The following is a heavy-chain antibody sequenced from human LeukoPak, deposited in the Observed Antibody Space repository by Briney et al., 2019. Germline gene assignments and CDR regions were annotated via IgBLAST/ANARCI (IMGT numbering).Heavy chain of an antibody. CDR1: EFTFSTYE. CDR3: WGTDKTGPETFDV. J-gene: IGHJ3*01. D-gene: IGHD3-16*01. CDR2: IMGGGRVI. V-gene: IGHV3-48*03. Sequence: PGGSLRLSCEASEFTFSTYEMNWVRQAPGKGLEWIAHIMGGGRVIYYKDSVKGRFIISRDNAKKSLFLQMNSLRVEDTAVYYCWGTDKTGPETFDVWGLGTMVTVSS.